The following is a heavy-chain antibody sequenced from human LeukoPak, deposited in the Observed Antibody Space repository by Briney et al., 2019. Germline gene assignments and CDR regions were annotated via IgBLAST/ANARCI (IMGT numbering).Heavy chain of an antibody. D-gene: IGHD3-16*01. CDR3: ASSPYTAGDTHFDY. CDR2: ISAYNGNA. Sequence: ASVTVSCKASGYTFTSYGISWVRQAPGQGLEWMGWISAYNGNANYAQKLQGRVTMTTDTSTSTAYMELRSLRSDDTAVYYCASSPYTAGDTHFDYWGQGTLVTVSS. V-gene: IGHV1-18*01. J-gene: IGHJ4*02. CDR1: GYTFTSYG.